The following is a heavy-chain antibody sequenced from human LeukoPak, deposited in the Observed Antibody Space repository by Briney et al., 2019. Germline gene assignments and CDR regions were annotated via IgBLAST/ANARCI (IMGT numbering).Heavy chain of an antibody. V-gene: IGHV4-38-2*02. CDR1: GYSISSGYY. CDR3: ASTLGGYYDILTGPGYFDY. J-gene: IGHJ4*03. CDR2: IYHSGST. D-gene: IGHD3-9*01. Sequence: PPETLSLTCTVSGYSISSGYYWGWIRQPPGKGLEWIGSIYHSGSTYYNPSLKSRVTISVDTSKNQFSLKLSSVTAADTAVYYCASTLGGYYDILTGPGYFDYWGHGTLVTVSS.